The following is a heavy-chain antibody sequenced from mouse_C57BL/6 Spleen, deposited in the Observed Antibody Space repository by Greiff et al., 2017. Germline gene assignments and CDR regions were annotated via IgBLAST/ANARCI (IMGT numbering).Heavy chain of an antibody. V-gene: IGHV1-53*01. J-gene: IGHJ4*01. Sequence: VQLQQPGTELVKPGASVKLSCKASGYTFTSYWMHWVKQRPGQGLEWIGNINPSNGGTNYNEKFKSKATLTVDKSSTTAYMQLSSLTSEDSAVYYCASSNYDYDCAMDDWGQGTSVTVSS. CDR1: GYTFTSYW. D-gene: IGHD2-4*01. CDR2: INPSNGGT. CDR3: ASSNYDYDCAMDD.